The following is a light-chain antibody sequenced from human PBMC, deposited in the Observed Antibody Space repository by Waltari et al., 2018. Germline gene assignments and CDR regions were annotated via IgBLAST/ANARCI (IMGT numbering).Light chain of an antibody. Sequence: QSALTQPASVSGSPGQSITISCTGTSNDVGPSNFLSWYQQHPGRAPQLIIYDVTERPSGISYRFSGSKSANTASLTISGLLPEDEAIYYCSSFTDTHTLLFGGGTTVTVL. CDR2: DVT. CDR3: SSFTDTHTLL. V-gene: IGLV2-14*03. J-gene: IGLJ2*01. CDR1: SNDVGPSNF.